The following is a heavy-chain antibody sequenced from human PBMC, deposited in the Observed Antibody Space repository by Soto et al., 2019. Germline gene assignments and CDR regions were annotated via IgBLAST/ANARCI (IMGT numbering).Heavy chain of an antibody. CDR1: GDMFRNSA. CDR3: ARARLSNGDPNIYFFYGLDV. J-gene: IGHJ6*02. D-gene: IGHD6-6*01. V-gene: IGHV1-69*13. CDR2: IIPLFRKT. Sequence: GASVKVSCKASGDMFRNSAFTWVRQAPGQELDWMGVIIPLFRKTNVAQKFQGRVTFTADESTNTLYMEVSSLTSEDTAVYYCARARLSNGDPNIYFFYGLDVWGQGTTVTVSS.